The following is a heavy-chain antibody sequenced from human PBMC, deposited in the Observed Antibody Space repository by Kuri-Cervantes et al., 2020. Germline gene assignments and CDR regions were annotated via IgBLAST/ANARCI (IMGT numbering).Heavy chain of an antibody. CDR3: ARGSGYDHFDY. CDR1: GGSISSYY. CDR2: IHYSGNT. J-gene: IGHJ4*02. Sequence: SETLSLTCTVSGGSISSYYWNWIRQPPGKGLEWIGYIHYSGNTYYNPSLKSRVTISVDTSKNQFSLKLSSMTAADTAVYYCARGSGYDHFDYWGQGTLVTVSS. D-gene: IGHD5-12*01. V-gene: IGHV4-59*12.